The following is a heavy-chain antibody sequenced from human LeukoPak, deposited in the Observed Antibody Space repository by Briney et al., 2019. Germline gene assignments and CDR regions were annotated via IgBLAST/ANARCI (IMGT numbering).Heavy chain of an antibody. V-gene: IGHV4-34*01. J-gene: IGHJ6*03. CDR1: GGSVSGGY. CDR2: INHSGST. CDR3: ARGVRWLQFGGGYYSYYMDV. Sequence: AVDGGSVSGGYWVEIRERRSMGKEWIGEINHSGSTNYNPSLKSRVTISVDTSKNQFSLKLSSVTAADTAVYYCARGVRWLQFGGGYYSYYMDVCGIGTTVTVSS. D-gene: IGHD5-24*01.